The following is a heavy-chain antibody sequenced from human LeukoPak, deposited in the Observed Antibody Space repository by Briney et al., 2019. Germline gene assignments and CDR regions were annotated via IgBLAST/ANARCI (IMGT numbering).Heavy chain of an antibody. J-gene: IGHJ5*02. CDR1: GYTFTSYD. CDR3: ARGSLVRGVIIPKRFDP. CDR2: MNPNSGNT. D-gene: IGHD3-10*01. V-gene: IGHV1-8*01. Sequence: ASVKVSCKASGYTFTSYDINWVRQATGQGLEWMGWMNPNSGNTGYAQKFQGRVTMTRNTSISTAYMELSSLGSEDTAVYYCARGSLVRGVIIPKRFDPWGQGTLVTVSS.